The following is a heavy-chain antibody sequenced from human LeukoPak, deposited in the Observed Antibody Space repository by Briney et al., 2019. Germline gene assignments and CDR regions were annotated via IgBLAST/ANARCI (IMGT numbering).Heavy chain of an antibody. J-gene: IGHJ3*02. D-gene: IGHD3-22*01. CDR3: ARETIITYYYDSSGYSDAFDI. V-gene: IGHV4-31*03. CDR2: IYYSGST. CDR1: GGSISSGGYC. Sequence: SETLSLTCTVSGGSISSGGYCWSWIRQHPGKGLEWIGYIYYSGSTYYNPSLKSRVTISVDTSKNQFSLKLSSVTAADTAVYYCARETIITYYYDSSGYSDAFDIWGQGTMVTVSS.